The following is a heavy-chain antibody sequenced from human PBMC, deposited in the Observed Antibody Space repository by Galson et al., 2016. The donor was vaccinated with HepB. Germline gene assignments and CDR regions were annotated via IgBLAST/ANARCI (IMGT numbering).Heavy chain of an antibody. CDR1: GYIFNTYW. D-gene: IGHD3-10*01. CDR2: IDPSDSHS. J-gene: IGHJ1*01. CDR3: ATGPRVGSPEQFPH. V-gene: IGHV5-10-1*01. Sequence: QSGADVKKPGESLRISCRGSGYIFNTYWISWVRQMPGIGLEWMGRIDPSDSHSGYSPSFQGHVSISLDKSLNTVYLEWSSLKASDTAVYYCATGPRVGSPEQFPHWGQGSLVTVSS.